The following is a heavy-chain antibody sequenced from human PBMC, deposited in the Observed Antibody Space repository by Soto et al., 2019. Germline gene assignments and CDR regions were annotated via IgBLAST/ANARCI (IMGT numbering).Heavy chain of an antibody. J-gene: IGHJ6*02. CDR2: IYPGDSET. CDR3: ARRSSQFYGMDV. V-gene: IGHV5-51*01. Sequence: GESLKISCSCSAYTFSTYWIVWVRQMPGKGLEWMGNIYPGDSETRYSPAFQGEVTISADKSTTTAYLQWSSLKASDTAVYYCARRSSQFYGMDVWGQGTTVTVSS. CDR1: AYTFSTYW. D-gene: IGHD2-15*01.